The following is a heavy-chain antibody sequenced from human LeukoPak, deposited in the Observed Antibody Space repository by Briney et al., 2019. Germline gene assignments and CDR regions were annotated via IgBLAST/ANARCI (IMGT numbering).Heavy chain of an antibody. Sequence: SETLSLTCTVSVDSISSYYWSWIRQAPGQGGEWTGYSFYSGSTNHNTSLKRRVTISVVSTKNQFSLKLSSVTAADTAVYYCARDHLPDCSSTSCSANWFDPWGQGTLVTVSS. CDR2: SFYSGST. V-gene: IGHV4-59*01. CDR3: ARDHLPDCSSTSCSANWFDP. CDR1: VDSISSYY. J-gene: IGHJ5*02. D-gene: IGHD2-2*01.